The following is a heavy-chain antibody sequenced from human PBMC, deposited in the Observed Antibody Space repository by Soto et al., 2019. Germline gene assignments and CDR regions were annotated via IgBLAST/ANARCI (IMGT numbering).Heavy chain of an antibody. CDR1: GYSFTRYC. Sequence: GESLKISFKGSGYSFTRYCLGWVRQIPGKGSEWMGIIYPGDSANRYSPSFQGPVTISADTSISTAYLQWSSVKASDNAMYYCERLGIFPGYYPQCFDPWGQGTLVTVSS. CDR2: IYPGDSAN. J-gene: IGHJ5*02. V-gene: IGHV5-51*01. CDR3: ERLGIFPGYYPQCFDP. D-gene: IGHD3-9*01.